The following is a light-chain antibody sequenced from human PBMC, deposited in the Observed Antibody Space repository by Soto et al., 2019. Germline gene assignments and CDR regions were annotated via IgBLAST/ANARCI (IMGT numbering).Light chain of an antibody. CDR1: QSISSN. CDR2: GAS. CDR3: QQYEGLPYT. V-gene: IGKV3-15*01. J-gene: IGKJ2*01. Sequence: EIVMTQSPATLSVSPGERATLSCRASQSISSNLAWYQQKNGQTPRLLIYGASTRAAGIPARFSGRNSGADFTLTISSLLPEDVATYYCQQYEGLPYTFGRGTKLEIK.